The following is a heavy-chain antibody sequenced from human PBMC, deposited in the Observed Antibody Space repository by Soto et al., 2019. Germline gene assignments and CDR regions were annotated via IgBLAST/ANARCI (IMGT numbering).Heavy chain of an antibody. Sequence: XGSLQISCTGSGFPFSAYNINWVRQAPGKGLEWVSSITVGSSHIYQPNSMKGRFTISRDDAKNSVYLQIDSLRDEDTALYYCSRSPEVGVRGAYWGQGTLVTVSS. CDR3: SRSPEVGVRGAY. D-gene: IGHD3-16*01. J-gene: IGHJ4*02. CDR2: ITVGSSHI. CDR1: GFPFSAYN. V-gene: IGHV3-21*01.